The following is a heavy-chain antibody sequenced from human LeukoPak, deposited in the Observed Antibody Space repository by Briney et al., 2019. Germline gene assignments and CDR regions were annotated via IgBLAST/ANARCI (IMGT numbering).Heavy chain of an antibody. D-gene: IGHD1-26*01. CDR1: GGTFSSYA. J-gene: IGHJ4*02. CDR2: IIPILGIA. CDR3: ARDPHYSGTYYEDF. Sequence: GASVKVSCKASGGTFSSYAISWVRQAPGQGLEWMGRIIPILGIANYAQKFQGRVTITADKSTSTAYMELSSLRSEDTAVYYCARDPHYSGTYYEDFWGQGTLVTVSS. V-gene: IGHV1-69*04.